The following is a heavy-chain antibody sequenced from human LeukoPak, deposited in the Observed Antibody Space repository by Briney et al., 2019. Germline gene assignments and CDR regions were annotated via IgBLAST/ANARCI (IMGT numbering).Heavy chain of an antibody. J-gene: IGHJ4*02. CDR2: TYYNSKWYS. V-gene: IGHV6-1*01. CDR3: ARMRSGRFDF. Sequence: SQTLSLTCAISGDSVSSNSATWNWLGQSPSRGLEWLGRTYYNSKWYSYYAVSVQSRLSIRGDTSKNQFSLHLNSVTPEDTAVYYCARMRSGRFDFWGQGTLVTVSS. D-gene: IGHD1-1*01. CDR1: GDSVSSNSAT.